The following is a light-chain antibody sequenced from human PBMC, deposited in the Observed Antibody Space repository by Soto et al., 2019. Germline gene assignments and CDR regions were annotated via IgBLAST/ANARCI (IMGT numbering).Light chain of an antibody. CDR3: QQYDSPPRT. Sequence: EIVLTQSPGTLSLSPGKRVTLSCRASQSISSTYLAWYQQKPGQAPRLLIYGASSRATGIPDRFSGSESGTDFTLTISRLEPEDVAVYYCQQYDSPPRTFGQGTKVEVQ. V-gene: IGKV3-20*01. CDR2: GAS. CDR1: QSISSTY. J-gene: IGKJ1*01.